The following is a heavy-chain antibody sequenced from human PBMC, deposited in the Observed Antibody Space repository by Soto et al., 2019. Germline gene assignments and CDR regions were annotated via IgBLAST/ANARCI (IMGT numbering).Heavy chain of an antibody. CDR2: ISYDGSNK. Sequence: PGGSLRLSCAASGFTFSSYGMHWVRQAPGKGLEWVAVISYDGSNKYYADSVKGRFTISRDNSKNTLYLQMNSLRAEDTAVYYCAKASTYYDILTGYYISPFDYWGQGTLVTVSS. CDR3: AKASTYYDILTGYYISPFDY. J-gene: IGHJ4*02. V-gene: IGHV3-30*18. CDR1: GFTFSSYG. D-gene: IGHD3-9*01.